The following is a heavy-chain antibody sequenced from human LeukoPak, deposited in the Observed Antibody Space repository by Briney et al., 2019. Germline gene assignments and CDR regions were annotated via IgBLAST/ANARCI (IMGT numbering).Heavy chain of an antibody. J-gene: IGHJ6*03. CDR2: ISSSGDIT. CDR1: GFTFTSHG. D-gene: IGHD1-1*01. CDR3: ARDPYNGAYSEGYYYYYMDV. Sequence: GGTLRLSCAASGFTFTSHGMNWVRQAPGKGLEWVSGISSSGDITYYADSVKGRFTISRDNAKNSLYPQMNSLRVEDTAIYYCARDPYNGAYSEGYYYYYMDVWGKGTTVTVSS. V-gene: IGHV3-21*01.